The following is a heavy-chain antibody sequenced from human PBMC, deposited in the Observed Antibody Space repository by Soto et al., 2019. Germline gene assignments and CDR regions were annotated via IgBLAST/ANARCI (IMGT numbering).Heavy chain of an antibody. V-gene: IGHV3-53*01. J-gene: IGHJ4*02. Sequence: EVQLVESGGGLIQPGGSLRLSCAASGFNVSSNYMSWVRQAPGKGLEWLSVIYSGGSTYYAESVKGRFTISRDNSKNTRNLQMNALRGEDTAVYYCARGPHVGISTSWGQGTLVTVSS. CDR1: GFNVSSNY. D-gene: IGHD2-2*01. CDR2: IYSGGST. CDR3: ARGPHVGISTS.